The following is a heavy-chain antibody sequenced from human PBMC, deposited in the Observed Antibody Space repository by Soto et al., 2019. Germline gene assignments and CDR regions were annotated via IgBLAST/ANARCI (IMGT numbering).Heavy chain of an antibody. CDR1: GFTFSSYS. V-gene: IGHV3-21*01. CDR3: ARDLYGFFDILTGSWWFDP. CDR2: ISSSSSYI. J-gene: IGHJ5*02. Sequence: GGSLRLSCAASGFTFSSYSMNWVRQAPGKGLEWVSSISSSSSYIYYADSVKGRFTISRDNAKNSLYLQMNSLRAEDTAVYYCARDLYGFFDILTGSWWFDPWGQGTLVTVSS. D-gene: IGHD3-9*01.